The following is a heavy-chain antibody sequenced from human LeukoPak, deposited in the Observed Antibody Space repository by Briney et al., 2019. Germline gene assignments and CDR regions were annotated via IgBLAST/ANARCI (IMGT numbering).Heavy chain of an antibody. J-gene: IGHJ6*02. CDR2: ISGNGGST. Sequence: GGSLRLSCAASGFTFSSYAMSWVRQAPGKGLEWVSAISGNGGSTYYADSVKGRFTISRDNSKNTMYLQMNSLRAGDTAVYYCAKGYGAGFGSGTTNYYYYGMDVWGQGTTVTVSS. CDR1: GFTFSSYA. V-gene: IGHV3-23*01. D-gene: IGHD3-10*01. CDR3: AKGYGAGFGSGTTNYYYYGMDV.